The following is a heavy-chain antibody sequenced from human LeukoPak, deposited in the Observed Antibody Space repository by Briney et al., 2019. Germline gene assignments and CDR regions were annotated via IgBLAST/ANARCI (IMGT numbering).Heavy chain of an antibody. CDR2: INHSGST. V-gene: IGHV4-34*01. Sequence: SETLSFTCAVYGGSFSGYYWSWIRQPPGNGLEWSGEINHSGSTNYNPSLKSRVTISVDTSKNQFSLKLSSVTAADTAVYYCARGIVVVQARQQRSFDYWGQGTLVTVSS. CDR1: GGSFSGYY. CDR3: ARGIVVVQARQQRSFDY. J-gene: IGHJ4*02. D-gene: IGHD2-2*01.